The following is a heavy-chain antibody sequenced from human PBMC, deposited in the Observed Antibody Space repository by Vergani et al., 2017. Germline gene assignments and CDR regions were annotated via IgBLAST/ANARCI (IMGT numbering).Heavy chain of an antibody. V-gene: IGHV3-66*01. CDR1: GFTVSSNY. CDR3: ARVAGGYSNLNWFDP. D-gene: IGHD4-11*01. Sequence: EVQLVESGGGLVQPGWSLRLSCAASGFTVSSNYMSWVRQAPGKGLEWVSVIYSGGSTYYADSVKGRFTISRDNSKNTLYLQMNSLRAEDTAVYYCARVAGGYSNLNWFDPWGQGTLVTVSS. CDR2: IYSGGST. J-gene: IGHJ5*02.